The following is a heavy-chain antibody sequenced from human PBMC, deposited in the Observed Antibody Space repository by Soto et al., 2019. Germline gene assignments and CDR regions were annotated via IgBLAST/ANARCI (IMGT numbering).Heavy chain of an antibody. CDR3: ARDKVGYSSSSYYYYYGMDV. CDR2: IKQDGSEK. V-gene: IGHV3-7*01. CDR1: GFTFSSYW. J-gene: IGHJ6*02. Sequence: GGSLRLSCAASGFTFSSYWMSWVRQAPGKGLEWVANIKQDGSEKYYVDSVKGRFTISRDNAKNSLYLQMNSLRAEDTAVYYCARDKVGYSSSSYYYYYGMDVWGQGTTVTVSS. D-gene: IGHD6-6*01.